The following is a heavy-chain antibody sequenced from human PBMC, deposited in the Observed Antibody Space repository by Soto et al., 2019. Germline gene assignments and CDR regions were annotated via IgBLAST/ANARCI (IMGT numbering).Heavy chain of an antibody. J-gene: IGHJ4*02. CDR2: IWYDGSNK. CDR1: GFSISSYG. Sequence: GGSLRLSCTVSGFSISSYGMHWVRQAPGKGLQWVALIWYDGSNKFYADSVKGRFTISRDTSKNTLYLEMNSLRAEDTALYYCARESLDDYGVSYFDYWAQGTLVTVS. D-gene: IGHD4-17*01. CDR3: ARESLDDYGVSYFDY. V-gene: IGHV3-33*01.